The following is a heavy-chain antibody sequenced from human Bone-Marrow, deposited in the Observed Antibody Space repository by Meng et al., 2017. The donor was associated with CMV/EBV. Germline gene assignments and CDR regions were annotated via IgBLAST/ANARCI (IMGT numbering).Heavy chain of an antibody. Sequence: GGSLRLSCAASGFTFSSYAMSWVRQAPGKGLEWVSAISGSGGSTYYADSVKGRFTISRDNSKNTLYLQMNSLRAEDTAVYYCAKGYCSSTSCYPYYFDNWGQGTLVTVSS. V-gene: IGHV3-23*01. CDR3: AKGYCSSTSCYPYYFDN. J-gene: IGHJ4*02. CDR1: GFTFSSYA. CDR2: ISGSGGST. D-gene: IGHD2-2*01.